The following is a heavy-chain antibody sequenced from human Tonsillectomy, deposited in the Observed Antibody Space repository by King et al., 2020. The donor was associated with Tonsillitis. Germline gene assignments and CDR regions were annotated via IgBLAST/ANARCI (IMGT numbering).Heavy chain of an antibody. CDR1: GFTFSSYE. Sequence: VQLQESGGGLVQPGGSLRLSCAASGFTFSSYEMNWVRQAPGKGLEWVSYISSSGSTIYYADSVKVRFTISRDNAKNSLYLQMNSLRAEDTAVYYCARGSRTVAAAGLGVGYWGQGPLVTVSS. J-gene: IGHJ4*02. D-gene: IGHD6-13*01. CDR3: ARGSRTVAAAGLGVGY. V-gene: IGHV3-48*03. CDR2: ISSSGSTI.